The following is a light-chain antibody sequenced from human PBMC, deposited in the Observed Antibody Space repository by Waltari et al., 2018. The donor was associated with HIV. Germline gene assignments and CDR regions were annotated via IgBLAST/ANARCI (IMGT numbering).Light chain of an antibody. Sequence: DSQMTQSPSSLSASVGDRVTIPCRASQSISSYLNWYQQKPGKAPKLLIYAASSLQSGVPSRFSGSVSGTDFTLTISSLQPEDFATYYCQQSYSTPLTFGGGTKVEIK. CDR3: QQSYSTPLT. CDR1: QSISSY. CDR2: AAS. V-gene: IGKV1-39*01. J-gene: IGKJ4*01.